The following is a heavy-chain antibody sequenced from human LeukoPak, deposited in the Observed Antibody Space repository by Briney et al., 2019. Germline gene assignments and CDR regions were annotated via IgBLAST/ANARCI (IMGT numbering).Heavy chain of an antibody. V-gene: IGHV3-21*01. CDR1: GFTFSSYS. CDR3: ARVDGYDFSRMDV. CDR2: ISSSSSYI. D-gene: IGHD3-3*01. J-gene: IGHJ6*04. Sequence: GGSLRLSCAASGFTFSSYSMNWVRQAPGKGLEWVSSISSSSSYIYYADSVKGRFTISRDNAKNSLYLLMNSLRAEDTAVYYCARVDGYDFSRMDVWGKGTTVTVSS.